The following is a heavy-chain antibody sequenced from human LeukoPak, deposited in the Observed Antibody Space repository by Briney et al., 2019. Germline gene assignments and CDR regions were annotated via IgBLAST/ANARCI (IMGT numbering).Heavy chain of an antibody. J-gene: IGHJ6*03. CDR1: GYTFTSYG. V-gene: IGHV1-18*01. CDR2: INTFNGNT. Sequence: ASVKVSCKASGYTFTSYGISWVRQAPGQGLEWMGLINTFNGNTNYAQKLQGRVTVTADPSTSTAYMELRSLRSDDTAMYYCARVWDLGAVYMDVWGKGTTVTVSS. D-gene: IGHD1-26*01. CDR3: ARVWDLGAVYMDV.